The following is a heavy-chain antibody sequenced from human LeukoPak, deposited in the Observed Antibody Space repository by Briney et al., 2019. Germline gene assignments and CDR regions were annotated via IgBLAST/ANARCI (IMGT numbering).Heavy chain of an antibody. J-gene: IGHJ4*02. V-gene: IGHV4-30-4*08. CDR3: ARGGSYWEADY. Sequence: SETLSLTCTVSGGSISSGDYYWSWIRQPPGKGLEWIGYIYYSGSTYYNPSLKSRVTISVDTSKNQFSLKLRSVTAADTAVYYCARGGSYWEADYWGQGTLVTVSS. CDR1: GGSISSGDYY. D-gene: IGHD1-26*01. CDR2: IYYSGST.